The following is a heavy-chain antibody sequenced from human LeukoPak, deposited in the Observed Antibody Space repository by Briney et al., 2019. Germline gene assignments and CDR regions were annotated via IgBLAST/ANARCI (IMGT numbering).Heavy chain of an antibody. CDR3: ARDREGWDSSSWPSGFDP. V-gene: IGHV3-48*03. J-gene: IGHJ5*02. D-gene: IGHD6-13*01. CDR2: ISSSGSTI. CDR1: GFTFSSYE. Sequence: GGSLRLSCAASGFTFSSYEMNWVRQAPAKGLEWVSYISSSGSTIYYADSVKGRFTISRDNAKNSLYLQMNSLRAEDTAVYYCARDREGWDSSSWPSGFDPWGQGTLVTVSS.